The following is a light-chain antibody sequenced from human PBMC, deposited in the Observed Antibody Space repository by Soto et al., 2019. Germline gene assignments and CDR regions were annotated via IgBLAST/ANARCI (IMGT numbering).Light chain of an antibody. V-gene: IGKV1-5*03. CDR3: QQYNSYSRGT. Sequence: DIQMTQSPSTLSASVGDRVTITCRASQNIKNWLAWYQQKPGKVPKLLIYTASSLESGVPSRFSGSGSGTEFTLTISCLQPDDFATYYCQQYNSYSRGTFGQGTKVEIK. J-gene: IGKJ1*01. CDR1: QNIKNW. CDR2: TAS.